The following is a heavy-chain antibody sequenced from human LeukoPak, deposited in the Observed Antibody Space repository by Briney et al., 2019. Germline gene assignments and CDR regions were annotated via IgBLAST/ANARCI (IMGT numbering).Heavy chain of an antibody. J-gene: IGHJ6*04. Sequence: SVKVSCKASGGTFSSYAISWVRQAPGQGLEWMGGIIPIFGTANYAQKFQSRVTITADESTSTAYMELSSLRSEDTAVYYCARHYGDTYFDGMDVWGKGTTVTVSS. CDR2: IIPIFGTA. CDR3: ARHYGDTYFDGMDV. D-gene: IGHD4-17*01. CDR1: GGTFSSYA. V-gene: IGHV1-69*13.